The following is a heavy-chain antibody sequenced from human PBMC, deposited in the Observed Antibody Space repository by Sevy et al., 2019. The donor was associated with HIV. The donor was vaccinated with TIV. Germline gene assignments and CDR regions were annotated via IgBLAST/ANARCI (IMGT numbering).Heavy chain of an antibody. J-gene: IGHJ5*02. CDR3: TTKGRDCSGNGCQIS. Sequence: GGSLRLSCVASEFIFNDAWMHWVRQAPGKGLEWVGRIKSNFDGAAIDYAAPVKGRFTISRDDSKNTVFLQMNSLKSEDTAVYFCTTKGRDCSGNGCQISWGQGTQVTVSS. V-gene: IGHV3-15*01. CDR1: EFIFNDAW. CDR2: IKSNFDGAAI. D-gene: IGHD2-15*01.